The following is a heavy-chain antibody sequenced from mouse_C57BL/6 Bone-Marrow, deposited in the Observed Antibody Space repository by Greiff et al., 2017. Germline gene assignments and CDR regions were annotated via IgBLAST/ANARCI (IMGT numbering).Heavy chain of an antibody. V-gene: IGHV1-54*01. D-gene: IGHD2-4*01. CDR1: GYAFTNYL. J-gene: IGHJ2*01. CDR3: ARRDYLFDY. Sequence: QVQLQQFGAELVRPGTSVKVSCKASGYAFTNYLIEWVKQRPGQGLEWIGVINPGSGGTNYNEKLKGKATLTADKSSSTAYMQLSSLTSEDSAVYFCARRDYLFDYWGQGTTLTVSS. CDR2: INPGSGGT.